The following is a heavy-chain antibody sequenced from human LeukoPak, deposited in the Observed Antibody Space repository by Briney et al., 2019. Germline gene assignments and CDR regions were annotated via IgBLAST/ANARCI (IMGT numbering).Heavy chain of an antibody. CDR3: ARDRADSGEYYYYYGMDV. CDR2: ISYDGSNK. V-gene: IGHV3-30*03. CDR1: GFTFSNAW. Sequence: GGSLRLSCAASGFTFSNAWMSWVRQAPGKGLEWVAVISYDGSNKYYADSVKGRFTISRDNSKNTLYLQMNSLRAEDTAVYYCARDRADSGEYYYYYGMDVWGQGTTVTVSS. D-gene: IGHD3-10*01. J-gene: IGHJ6*02.